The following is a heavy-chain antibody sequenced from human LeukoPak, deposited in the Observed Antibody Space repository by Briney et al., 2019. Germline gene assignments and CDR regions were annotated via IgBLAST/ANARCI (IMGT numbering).Heavy chain of an antibody. CDR3: VRRVRYFGQNDY. CDR1: GFTFSSYW. D-gene: IGHD3-9*01. J-gene: IGHJ4*02. V-gene: IGHV3-7*03. Sequence: GGSLRLSCAASGFTFSSYWMSWVRQTPEKGLEWVANIKQDGSEKYYVDSVKGRFTNSRDNAKNSMFLQMNSLRAEDSAVYYCVRRVRYFGQNDYWGQGTLVTVSS. CDR2: IKQDGSEK.